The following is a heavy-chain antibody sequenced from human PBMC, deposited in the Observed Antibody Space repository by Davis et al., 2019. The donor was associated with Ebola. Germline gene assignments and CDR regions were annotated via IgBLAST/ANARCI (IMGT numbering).Heavy chain of an antibody. D-gene: IGHD5-24*01. CDR2: IYHSGST. CDR1: SGSVRDYY. V-gene: IGHV4-34*01. Sequence: SETLSLTCTVSSGSVRDYYWSWVRQPPGKGLEWIGEIYHSGSTNYNPSLKSRVTLSVDKSKNQFSLKLSSVTAADTAVYYCARGRGWLQHDAFDIWGQGTMVTVSS. CDR3: ARGRGWLQHDAFDI. J-gene: IGHJ3*02.